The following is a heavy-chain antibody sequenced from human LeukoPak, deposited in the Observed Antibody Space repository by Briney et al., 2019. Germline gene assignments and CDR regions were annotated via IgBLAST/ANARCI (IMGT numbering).Heavy chain of an antibody. CDR2: IGASGEST. D-gene: IGHD5-24*01. CDR3: AKDIQLST. J-gene: IGHJ3*01. Sequence: GGSLRLSCAASGFTFRVAAMTWVRQAPGKGVEWVSLIGASGESTYYADSVKGRFTISRDNSKNTLSLQMNSLRVEDTAMYFCAKDIQLSTWGLGTMVTVSS. V-gene: IGHV3-23*01. CDR1: GFTFRVAA.